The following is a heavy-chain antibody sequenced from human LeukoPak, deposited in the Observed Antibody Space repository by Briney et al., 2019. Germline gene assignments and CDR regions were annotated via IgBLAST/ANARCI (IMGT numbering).Heavy chain of an antibody. J-gene: IGHJ6*03. CDR1: GFTFNNYN. CDR3: ARDPYSGNHGNYYYYYMDV. CDR2: ITSSGAYI. Sequence: KSGGSLRLSCAASGFTFNNYNMNWVRQAPGKALEWVSSITSSGAYIFYADSVKGRFTISRDNAKDSLYLQMNSLGPEDTAVYYCARDPYSGNHGNYYYYYMDVWGKGTTVTISS. D-gene: IGHD1-26*01. V-gene: IGHV3-21*01.